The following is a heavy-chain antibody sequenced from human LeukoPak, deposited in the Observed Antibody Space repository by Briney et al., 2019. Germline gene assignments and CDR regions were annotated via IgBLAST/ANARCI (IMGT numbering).Heavy chain of an antibody. CDR1: GFIFSGSW. Sequence: GGSLRLSCTASGFIFSGSWMAWIRQAPGKGLEWVAIIKKDGSEKYYVDSMKGRFTISRDNAKNTLFLQMNSLRAEDTAIYYCTTDTWYSAGHWGQGTLVTVSS. D-gene: IGHD2-15*01. CDR2: IKKDGSEK. V-gene: IGHV3-7*03. CDR3: TTDTWYSAGH. J-gene: IGHJ4*02.